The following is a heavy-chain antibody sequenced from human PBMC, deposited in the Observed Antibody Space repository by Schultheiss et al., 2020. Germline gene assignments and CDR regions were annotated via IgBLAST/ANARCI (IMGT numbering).Heavy chain of an antibody. V-gene: IGHV4-30-4*01. CDR2: IYHSGST. Sequence: SETLSLTCTVSGGSISSGDYYWSWIRQPPGKGLEWIGYIYHSGSTYYNPSLKSRVTISVDTSKNQFSLKLSSVTAADTAVYYCVSGPGGGWYTSWFDPWGQGTLVTVSS. J-gene: IGHJ5*02. CDR3: VSGPGGGWYTSWFDP. CDR1: GGSISSGDYY. D-gene: IGHD6-19*01.